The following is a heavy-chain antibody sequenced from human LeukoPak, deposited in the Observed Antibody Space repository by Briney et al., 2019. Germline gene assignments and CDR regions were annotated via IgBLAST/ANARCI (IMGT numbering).Heavy chain of an antibody. D-gene: IGHD3-10*01. CDR1: GYTFTSYY. V-gene: IGHV1-8*03. CDR2: MNPNSGNT. Sequence: GASVKVSCKASGYTFTSYYINWVRQATGQGLEWMGWMNPNSGNTGYAQKFQGRVTITRNTSITTTYMELSSLRSEDTAVYYCASRSAYGSGSYYVDYWGQGTLVTVSS. J-gene: IGHJ4*02. CDR3: ASRSAYGSGSYYVDY.